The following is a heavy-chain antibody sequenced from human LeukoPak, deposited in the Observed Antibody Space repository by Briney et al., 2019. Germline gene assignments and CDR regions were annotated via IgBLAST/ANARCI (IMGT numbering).Heavy chain of an antibody. CDR1: GFTFSNAW. CDR2: IKSKTDGGTT. CDR3: ALGGSYTWTFDY. V-gene: IGHV3-15*01. Sequence: GGSLRLSCAASGFTFSNAWMSWVRQAPGKGLEWVGRIKSKTDGGTTDYAAPVKGRFTISRDDSKNTLYPQMNSLKTEDTAVYYCALGGSYTWTFDYWGQGTLVTVSS. J-gene: IGHJ4*02. D-gene: IGHD1-26*01.